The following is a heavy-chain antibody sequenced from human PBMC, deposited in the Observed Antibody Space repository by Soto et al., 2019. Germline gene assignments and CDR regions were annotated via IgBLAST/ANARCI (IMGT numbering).Heavy chain of an antibody. CDR1: GYSFTSYW. CDR2: IYPGDSDT. Sequence: LGESLKISCKGSGYSFTSYWIGWVRQMPGKGLEWMGIIYPGDSDTRYSPSFQGQVTISADKSISTAYLQWSSLKASDTATYYCARQGDCSGGDCYSGTARNNWFDPWGQGTLVTVSS. V-gene: IGHV5-51*01. J-gene: IGHJ5*02. CDR3: ARQGDCSGGDCYSGTARNNWFDP. D-gene: IGHD2-15*01.